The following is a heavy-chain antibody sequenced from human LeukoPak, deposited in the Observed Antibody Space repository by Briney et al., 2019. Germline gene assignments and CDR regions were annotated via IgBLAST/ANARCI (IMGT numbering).Heavy chain of an antibody. V-gene: IGHV3-30*18. Sequence: GGSLRLSCAASGFTFSTYGMHWVRQAPGKWLEWVAVISYDGSNTYYADSVKGRFTISRDNSKDTVYLAMNRLRAGDTAVYYCGKDFRSGGDCYGWVDVWGKGNTVTVS. CDR2: ISYDGSNT. CDR1: GFTFSTYG. J-gene: IGHJ6*03. D-gene: IGHD2-21*01. CDR3: GKDFRSGGDCYGWVDV.